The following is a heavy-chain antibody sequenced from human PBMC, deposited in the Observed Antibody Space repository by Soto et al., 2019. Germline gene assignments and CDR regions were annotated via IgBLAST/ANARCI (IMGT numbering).Heavy chain of an antibody. J-gene: IGHJ4*02. CDR1: GGSFSNSNYY. V-gene: IGHV4-39*07. Sequence: SETLSLTCTVSGGSFSNSNYYWGWIRQSPGKGLEWIGSVNHRGSTNYKSSVKSRVTISVDTSKNQFSLKLSSVTEADTAVYYCARGTTLYYFDYWGQGTLVT. CDR2: VNHRGST. CDR3: ARGTTLYYFDY. D-gene: IGHD4-17*01.